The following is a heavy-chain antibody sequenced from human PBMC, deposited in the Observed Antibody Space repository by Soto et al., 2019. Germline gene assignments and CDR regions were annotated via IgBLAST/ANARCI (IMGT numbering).Heavy chain of an antibody. CDR3: VMSGTARLLRHSWFDA. D-gene: IGHD2-21*01. Sequence: EVQLVESGGGLVKPGGSLRLSCAASGFTFNTYDMNWVRQAPGKGLEWVSSITTSSAYIYHADSLKGRITISRDNAKNSLFLQMNSLRAEDTAVYYCVMSGTARLLRHSWFDAWGQGTLVTVSS. CDR1: GFTFNTYD. V-gene: IGHV3-21*01. CDR2: ITTSSAYI. J-gene: IGHJ5*02.